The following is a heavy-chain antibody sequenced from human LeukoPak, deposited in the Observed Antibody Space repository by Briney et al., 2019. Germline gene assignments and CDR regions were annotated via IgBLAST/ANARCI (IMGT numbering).Heavy chain of an antibody. Sequence: GGSLRLSCAASGFTVSSNYMSWVRQAPGKGLEWVSVIYSGGSTYYADSVKGRFTISRDNSKNTLYLQMNSLRAEDTAVYYCARDHRYDYVWGSNELFLDYWGQGTLVTVSS. D-gene: IGHD3-16*01. V-gene: IGHV3-66*01. CDR2: IYSGGST. CDR1: GFTVSSNY. CDR3: ARDHRYDYVWGSNELFLDY. J-gene: IGHJ4*02.